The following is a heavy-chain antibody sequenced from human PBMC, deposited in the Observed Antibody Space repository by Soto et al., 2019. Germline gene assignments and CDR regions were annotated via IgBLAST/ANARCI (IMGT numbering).Heavy chain of an antibody. D-gene: IGHD2-21*02. Sequence: ASVKVSCKASGGTFSSYAISWVRQAPGQGLEWMGGIIPIFGTANYAQKFQGRVTITADESTSTAYMELSSLRSEDTAVYYCASAYCGGDCYSEGVDYWGQGTLVTVSS. CDR1: GGTFSSYA. J-gene: IGHJ4*02. CDR2: IIPIFGTA. CDR3: ASAYCGGDCYSEGVDY. V-gene: IGHV1-69*13.